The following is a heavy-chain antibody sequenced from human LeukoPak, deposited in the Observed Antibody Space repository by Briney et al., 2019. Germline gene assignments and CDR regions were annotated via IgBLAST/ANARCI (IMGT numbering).Heavy chain of an antibody. V-gene: IGHV5-51*01. J-gene: IGHJ4*02. CDR3: ARHSNNYDIWSGYKTYYFDY. Sequence: GESLKISCKGSGYSFSSYWIGWVRQMPGKGLEWMGVIYPGDSDTSYSPSFEGQVTISADESISTAYLQWSSLKASDTAMYYCARHSNNYDIWSGYKTYYFDYWGQGTLVTVSS. CDR1: GYSFSSYW. D-gene: IGHD3-3*01. CDR2: IYPGDSDT.